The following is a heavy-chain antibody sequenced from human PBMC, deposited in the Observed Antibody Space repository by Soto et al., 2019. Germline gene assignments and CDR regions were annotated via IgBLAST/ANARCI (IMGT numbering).Heavy chain of an antibody. V-gene: IGHV1-3*01. CDR3: ARDRIRYSSSWYNWFDP. Sequence: ASVKVSCKASGYTFTSYAMHWVRQALGQRLEWMGWINAGNGNTKYSQKFQGRVTITRDTSASTAYMELSSLRSEDTAVYYCARDRIRYSSSWYNWFDPWGQGTLVTVSS. CDR1: GYTFTSYA. CDR2: INAGNGNT. J-gene: IGHJ5*02. D-gene: IGHD6-13*01.